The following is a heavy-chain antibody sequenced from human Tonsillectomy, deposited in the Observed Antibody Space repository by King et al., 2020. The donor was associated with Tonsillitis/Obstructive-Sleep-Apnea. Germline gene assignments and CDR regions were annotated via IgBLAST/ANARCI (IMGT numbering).Heavy chain of an antibody. CDR1: GGSFSGYY. CDR3: AGGPYCSITSCYWGMDV. Sequence: VQLQQWGAGLSKPSETLSLTCAVYGGSFSGYYWSWIRQPPGKGLEWIGEINHSGSTNYNPSLKSRVTISVDTSKNTFSLKLSSVTAADTAVYYCAGGPYCSITSCYWGMDVWGQGTTVTVSS. CDR2: INHSGST. V-gene: IGHV4-34*01. J-gene: IGHJ6*02. D-gene: IGHD2-2*01.